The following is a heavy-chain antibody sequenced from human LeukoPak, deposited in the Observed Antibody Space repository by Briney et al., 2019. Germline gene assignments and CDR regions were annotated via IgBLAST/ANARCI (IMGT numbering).Heavy chain of an antibody. CDR3: AKDCYDFWSGIFDY. Sequence: GGSLRLSCAASGFTVSSNYMSWVRQAPGKGLEWVSVIYSGGSTYHADSVKGRFTISRHNSKNTLYLQMNSLRTEDTALYYCAKDCYDFWSGIFDYWGQGTLVTVSS. V-gene: IGHV3-53*04. CDR2: IYSGGST. J-gene: IGHJ4*02. CDR1: GFTVSSNY. D-gene: IGHD3-3*01.